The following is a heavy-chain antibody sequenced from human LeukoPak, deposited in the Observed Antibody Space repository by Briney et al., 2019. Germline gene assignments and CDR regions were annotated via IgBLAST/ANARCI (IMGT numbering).Heavy chain of an antibody. CDR1: GGSISSYY. CDR3: GGSPHYYYYGMDV. J-gene: IGHJ6*02. CDR2: IYYSGST. Sequence: PSETLSLTCTVSGGSISSYYWSWIRQPPGKGLEWIGYIYYSGSTNYNPSLKSRVTISVDTSKNQFSLKLSSVTAADTAVYYCGGSPHYYYYGMDVWGQGTTVTVSS. D-gene: IGHD1-26*01. V-gene: IGHV4-59*08.